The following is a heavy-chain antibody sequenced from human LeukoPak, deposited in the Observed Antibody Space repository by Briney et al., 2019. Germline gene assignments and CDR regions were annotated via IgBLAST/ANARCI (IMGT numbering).Heavy chain of an antibody. J-gene: IGHJ3*02. CDR3: ARVTFNFFGSGDAFDI. CDR2: IYSDGST. D-gene: IGHD3-10*01. V-gene: IGHV3-66*01. Sequence: GGSLRLSCAASGFTVSSNYMSWVRQAPGKGLEWVSIIYSDGSTYYADSVKGRFTISRDNSKNTLYLQMNSLRAEDTAVYYCARVTFNFFGSGDAFDIWGQGTMVTVSS. CDR1: GFTVSSNY.